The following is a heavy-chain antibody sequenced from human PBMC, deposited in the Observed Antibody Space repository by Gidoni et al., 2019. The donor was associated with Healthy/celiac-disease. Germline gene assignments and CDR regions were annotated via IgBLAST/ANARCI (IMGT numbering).Heavy chain of an antibody. CDR1: GATFSSYA. Sequence: EVQLLESGGGWVQPGGSLRLSCAASGATFSSYAMSWVRQAPGKGLEWVSAISGCAGSPSYADSVTGRFTISRDNSKTTLYLPMNSLRAEDTAVYYCAKDRGVMVAASLLCDYWGQGTLVTVSS. J-gene: IGHJ4*02. CDR3: AKDRGVMVAASLLCDY. CDR2: ISGCAGSP. V-gene: IGHV3-23*01. D-gene: IGHD2-15*01.